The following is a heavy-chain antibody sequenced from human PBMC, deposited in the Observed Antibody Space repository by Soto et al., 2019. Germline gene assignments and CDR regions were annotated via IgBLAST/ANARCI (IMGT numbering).Heavy chain of an antibody. D-gene: IGHD3-10*01. J-gene: IGHJ6*02. Sequence: EVQLVESGGGLVQPGGSLRLSCAASGFTVSSNFMSWVRQAPGKGLEWVSVIYSGGSIYYADSVKVRFIISRDNSKNTVYLQMNSLRAEDTAMYYCARDRGNYIYYYYGMDVWGQGTTVTVSS. CDR1: GFTVSSNF. CDR3: ARDRGNYIYYYYGMDV. CDR2: IYSGGSI. V-gene: IGHV3-66*01.